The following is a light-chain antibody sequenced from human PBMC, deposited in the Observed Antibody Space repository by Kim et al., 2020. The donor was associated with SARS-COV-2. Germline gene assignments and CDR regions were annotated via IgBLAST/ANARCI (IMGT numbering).Light chain of an antibody. J-gene: IGLJ3*02. CDR1: SIRKYY. CDR2: EKN. V-gene: IGLV3-19*01. CDR3: CAWEDSDGPVV. Sequence: ALGQTVRITCQGDSIRKYYASWYQQKPGQAPILVMYEKNNGPSGVPERLSGGNSGKTAALSIIGGGQEDDDDDYCCAWEDSDGPVVFGGGTKLTVL.